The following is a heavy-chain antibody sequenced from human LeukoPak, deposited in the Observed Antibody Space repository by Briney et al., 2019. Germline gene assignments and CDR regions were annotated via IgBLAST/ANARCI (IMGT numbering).Heavy chain of an antibody. Sequence: GGSLRLSRAASGFTFSSYAMSWVRQAPGKGLEWVSAISGSGGSTYYADSVKGRFTISRDNSKNTLYLQMNSLRAEDTAVYYCAKRIQVWLYFDYWGQGTLVTVSS. D-gene: IGHD5-18*01. CDR1: GFTFSSYA. J-gene: IGHJ4*02. V-gene: IGHV3-23*01. CDR3: AKRIQVWLYFDY. CDR2: ISGSGGST.